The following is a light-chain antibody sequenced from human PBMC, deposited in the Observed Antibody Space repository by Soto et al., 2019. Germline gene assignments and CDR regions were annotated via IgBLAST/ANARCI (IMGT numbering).Light chain of an antibody. V-gene: IGKV3-11*01. J-gene: IGKJ1*01. CDR2: DAS. CDR1: QSIGPY. CDR3: QQRSKSPPTWT. Sequence: EIVLTQSPATLSLSPGDRATLSCRASQSIGPYLAWYQQKACQAPRLLIYDASNRPTGVPPRFSGSGSGTDITLTISSLEPEYFAFYFCQQRSKSPPTWTFGQVPKVEI.